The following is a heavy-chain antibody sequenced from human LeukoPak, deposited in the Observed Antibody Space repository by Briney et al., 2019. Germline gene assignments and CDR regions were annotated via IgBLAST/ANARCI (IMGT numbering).Heavy chain of an antibody. CDR3: ARESSGRNRFPKYYYYMDV. CDR2: IKEDGSDN. J-gene: IGHJ6*03. CDR1: AFTFSYYW. Sequence: GGSLRLSCAAIAFTFSYYWMSSVRPPPGKGLEWVANIKEDGSDNYSVDSVKGRFTISRDNAKNSVYLQMNSLRAEDTAVYYSARESSGRNRFPKYYYYMDVWGKGTTVTISS. D-gene: IGHD6-19*01. V-gene: IGHV3-7*01.